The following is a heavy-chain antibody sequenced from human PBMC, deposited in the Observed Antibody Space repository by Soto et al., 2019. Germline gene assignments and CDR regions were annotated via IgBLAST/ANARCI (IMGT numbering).Heavy chain of an antibody. Sequence: GSLKLSCAASGFTFSTYALAWVRQAPGKGLGWVSGVSASGLNTDYADPVKGRFYISRDNAKNSLYLQMNGLTDGDTAMYFCARDQRNARSNDAFDIWGQGTMVTVSS. D-gene: IGHD2-2*01. V-gene: IGHV3-23*01. CDR3: ARDQRNARSNDAFDI. J-gene: IGHJ3*02. CDR2: VSASGLNT. CDR1: GFTFSTYA.